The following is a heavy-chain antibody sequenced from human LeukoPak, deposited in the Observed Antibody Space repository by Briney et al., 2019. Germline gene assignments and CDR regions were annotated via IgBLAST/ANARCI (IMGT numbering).Heavy chain of an antibody. D-gene: IGHD3-10*01. CDR3: AKASWFGELLSNFDY. V-gene: IGHV3-9*01. J-gene: IGHJ4*02. CDR2: ISWNSGSI. Sequence: PGRSPRLSCAASGFTFDDYAMHWVRQAPGKGLEWVSGISWNSGSIGYADSVKGRFTISRDNAKNSLYLQMNSLRAEDTALYYCAKASWFGELLSNFDYWGQGTLVTVSS. CDR1: GFTFDDYA.